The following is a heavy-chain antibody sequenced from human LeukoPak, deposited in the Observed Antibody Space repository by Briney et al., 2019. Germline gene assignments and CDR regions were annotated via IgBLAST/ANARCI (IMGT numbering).Heavy chain of an antibody. Sequence: ASVKVSCKASGYTFTSYGISWVRQAPGQGLEWMGWISAYNGNTNYAQKLQGRVTMTTDTSTSTAYMELRSLRSDDTAVYYCAGLSSNYYDSSGYLIWGQGTLVTVSS. D-gene: IGHD3-22*01. CDR3: AGLSSNYYDSSGYLI. CDR1: GYTFTSYG. V-gene: IGHV1-18*01. J-gene: IGHJ4*02. CDR2: ISAYNGNT.